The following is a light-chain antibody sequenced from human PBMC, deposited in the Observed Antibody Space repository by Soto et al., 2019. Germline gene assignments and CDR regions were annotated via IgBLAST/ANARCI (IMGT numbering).Light chain of an antibody. CDR1: QSVRSGY. CDR3: QQYAGSPRT. CDR2: GAS. V-gene: IGKV3-20*01. J-gene: IGKJ1*01. Sequence: EIVLTQSPGTLSLSPGERATLSCTASQSVRSGYVAWYQQKPGQAPRLLIYGASFRASGISDRVSGSGSGTGYTLTISRMEPEDVAVYYCQQYAGSPRTFGQGTKVDSK.